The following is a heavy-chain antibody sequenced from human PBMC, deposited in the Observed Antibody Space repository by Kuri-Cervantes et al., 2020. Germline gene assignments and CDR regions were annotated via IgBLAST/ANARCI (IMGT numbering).Heavy chain of an antibody. CDR2: FDPEDGET. D-gene: IGHD5-18*01. CDR3: ARARIQLRASDY. J-gene: IGHJ4*02. V-gene: IGHV1-24*01. CDR1: GYTLTDLS. Sequence: ASVKVSCKVSGYTLTDLSMHWVRQAPGKGLEWMGGFDPEDGETIYAQKFQGRVTMTEDTSTDTAYMELSSLRSEDTAVYYCARARIQLRASDYWGQGTLVTVSS.